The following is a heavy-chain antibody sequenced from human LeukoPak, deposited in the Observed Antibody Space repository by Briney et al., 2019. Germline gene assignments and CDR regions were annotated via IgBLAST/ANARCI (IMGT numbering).Heavy chain of an antibody. CDR3: ARTAYGSGSYKEGNYYYGMDV. Sequence: SETLSLTCTVSGGSISSYYWSWIRQPPGKGLEWIGYIYYSGSTNYNPSLKSRVTISVDTSKNQFSLKLSSVTAADTAVYYCARTAYGSGSYKEGNYYYGMDVWGQGTTVTVSS. CDR1: GGSISSYY. V-gene: IGHV4-59*08. J-gene: IGHJ6*02. D-gene: IGHD3-10*01. CDR2: IYYSGST.